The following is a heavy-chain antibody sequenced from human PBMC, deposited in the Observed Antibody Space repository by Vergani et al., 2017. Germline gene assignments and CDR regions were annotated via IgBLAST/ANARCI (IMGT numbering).Heavy chain of an antibody. CDR2: IIPIFGTA. CDR1: GGTFSSYA. D-gene: IGHD6-19*01. V-gene: IGHV1-69*01. J-gene: IGHJ6*03. Sequence: QVQLVQSGAEVKKPGSSVKVSCKASGGTFSSYAISWVRQAPGQGLEWMGGIIPIFGTANYAQKFQGRVTITADESTSTAYRELSSLRSEDTAVYYCAGSAVAGRTGYYYMDVWGKGTTVTVSS. CDR3: AGSAVAGRTGYYYMDV.